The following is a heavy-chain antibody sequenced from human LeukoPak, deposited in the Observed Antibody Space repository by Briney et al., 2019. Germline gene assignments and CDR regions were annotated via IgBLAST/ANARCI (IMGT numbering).Heavy chain of an antibody. CDR3: TRHSTSSAPSAY. J-gene: IGHJ4*02. Sequence: SETLSLTCTVSGASISSYYWSWVGQPPGKGLEWIGYISNSGGTNYNPSLTRRVTISVDTSKNQFSLKLTSVTAADTAIYFCTRHSTSSAPSAYWGQGTLVTVSS. V-gene: IGHV4-59*08. CDR1: GASISSYY. CDR2: ISNSGGT. D-gene: IGHD2-2*01.